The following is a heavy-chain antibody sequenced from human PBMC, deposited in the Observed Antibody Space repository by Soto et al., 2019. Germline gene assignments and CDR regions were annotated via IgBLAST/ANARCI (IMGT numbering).Heavy chain of an antibody. CDR3: ARYSSGWPYYFDY. Sequence: GESLKISCQGSGDSFTSYWIAWVRQMPGKGLEWMGIIYLSDSDTRYSPSFQGRVTISADKSISTAYLQWSSLKASDTAMYYCARYSSGWPYYFDYWGQGTLVTVS. D-gene: IGHD6-19*01. CDR1: GDSFTSYW. V-gene: IGHV5-51*01. J-gene: IGHJ4*02. CDR2: IYLSDSDT.